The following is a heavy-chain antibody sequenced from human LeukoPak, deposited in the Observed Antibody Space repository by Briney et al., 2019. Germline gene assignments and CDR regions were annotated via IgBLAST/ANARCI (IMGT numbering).Heavy chain of an antibody. J-gene: IGHJ4*02. CDR3: AKDDALPYYFDY. Sequence: GGSLRLSCAASGFTVSSNYMSWVRQAPGKGLEWVSAISGSGGSTYYADSVKGRFTISRDNSKNTLYLQMNSLRAEDTAVYYCAKDDALPYYFDYWGQGTLVTVSS. CDR1: GFTVSSNY. V-gene: IGHV3-23*01. CDR2: ISGSGGST.